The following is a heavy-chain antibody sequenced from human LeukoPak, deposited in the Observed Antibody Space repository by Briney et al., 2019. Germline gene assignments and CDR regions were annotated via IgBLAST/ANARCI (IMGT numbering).Heavy chain of an antibody. D-gene: IGHD2-2*01. V-gene: IGHV3-30*02. Sequence: GGSLRLSCAASGFTFSSYGMHWVRQAPGKGLGWVAFIRYDGSNKYYADSVKGRFTISRDNSKNTRYLQMNSLRAEDTAVYYRAKDPGYCSSTSCPEVRWNYYYYMDVWGKGTPVTVSS. CDR2: IRYDGSNK. CDR1: GFTFSSYG. CDR3: AKDPGYCSSTSCPEVRWNYYYYMDV. J-gene: IGHJ6*03.